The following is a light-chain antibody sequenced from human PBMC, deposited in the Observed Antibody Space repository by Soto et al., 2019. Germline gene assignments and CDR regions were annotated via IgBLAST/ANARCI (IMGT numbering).Light chain of an antibody. V-gene: IGKV3-20*01. Sequence: EIVLTQSPGTLSLSPRERATLSCRASQSVSSNYVAWYQHKVGQAPRLLIYGASNRAPGIPDRFSGSGSGTDFTLTISSLEPEDFALYYCQKYAASPRTFGQGTQVEV. CDR2: GAS. CDR1: QSVSSNY. CDR3: QKYAASPRT. J-gene: IGKJ1*01.